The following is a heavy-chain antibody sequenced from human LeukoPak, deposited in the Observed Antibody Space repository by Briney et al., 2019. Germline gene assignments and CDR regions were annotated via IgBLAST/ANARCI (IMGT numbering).Heavy chain of an antibody. D-gene: IGHD3-10*01. Sequence: ASVKVSCKASGYTFTGYYMHWVRQAPGQGLEWMGWTNPNSGGTNYAQKFQGRVTMTRDTSISTAYMELSRLRSDDTAVYYCARAMVRGINWFDPWGQGTLVTVSS. V-gene: IGHV1-2*02. J-gene: IGHJ5*02. CDR2: TNPNSGGT. CDR1: GYTFTGYY. CDR3: ARAMVRGINWFDP.